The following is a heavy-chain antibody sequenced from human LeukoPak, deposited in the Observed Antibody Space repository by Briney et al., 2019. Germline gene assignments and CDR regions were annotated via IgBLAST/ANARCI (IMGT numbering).Heavy chain of an antibody. J-gene: IGHJ4*02. CDR2: INHSGST. V-gene: IGHV4-34*01. CDR1: GGSFSGYY. Sequence: SETLSLTCAVYGGSFSGYYWSWIRQPPGKGLEWIGEINHSGSTNYNLSLRSRVTISVDTSKNQFSLKLSSVTAADTAVYYCARREVLYYYDSSGSPPYFDYWGQGTLVTVSS. CDR3: ARREVLYYYDSSGSPPYFDY. D-gene: IGHD3-22*01.